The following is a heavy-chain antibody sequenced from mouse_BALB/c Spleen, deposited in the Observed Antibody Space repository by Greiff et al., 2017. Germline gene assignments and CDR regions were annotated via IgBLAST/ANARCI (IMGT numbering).Heavy chain of an antibody. CDR3: ARSRGFYGSTYFDY. CDR2: ISYSGST. J-gene: IGHJ2*01. V-gene: IGHV3-2*02. D-gene: IGHD1-1*01. Sequence: EVKLQESGPGLVKPSQSLSLTCTVTGYSITSDYAWNWIRQFPGNKLEWMGYISYSGSTSYNPSLKSRISITRDTSKNQFFLQLNSVTTEDTATYYCARSRGFYGSTYFDYWGQGTTLTVSS. CDR1: GYSITSDYA.